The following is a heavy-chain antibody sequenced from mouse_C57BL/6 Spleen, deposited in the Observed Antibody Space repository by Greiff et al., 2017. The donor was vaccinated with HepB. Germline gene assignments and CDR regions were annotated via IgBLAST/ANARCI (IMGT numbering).Heavy chain of an antibody. J-gene: IGHJ2*01. CDR1: GYTFTSYW. V-gene: IGHV1-61*01. Sequence: QVQLQQPGAELVRPGSSVKLSFKASGYTFTSYWMDWVKQRPGQGLEWIGNIYPSDSETHYNQKFKDKATLTVDKSSSTAYMQLSSLTSEDSAVYYCARYGYDRNFDYWGQGTTLTVSS. CDR2: IYPSDSET. D-gene: IGHD2-2*01. CDR3: ARYGYDRNFDY.